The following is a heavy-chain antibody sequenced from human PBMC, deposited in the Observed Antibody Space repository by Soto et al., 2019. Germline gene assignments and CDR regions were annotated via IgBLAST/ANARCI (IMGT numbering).Heavy chain of an antibody. J-gene: IGHJ6*02. D-gene: IGHD4-17*01. CDR3: ARHGIAGPYGGGDYYYGMDV. CDR1: GYSFTSYW. CDR2: IYPGDSDT. V-gene: IGHV5-51*01. Sequence: PGESLKISCKGSGYSFTSYWIGWVRQMPGKGLEWMGIIYPGDSDTRYSPSFQGQVTISADKSISTAYLQWSSLKASDTAMYYCARHGIAGPYGGGDYYYGMDVWGQGTTVTVSS.